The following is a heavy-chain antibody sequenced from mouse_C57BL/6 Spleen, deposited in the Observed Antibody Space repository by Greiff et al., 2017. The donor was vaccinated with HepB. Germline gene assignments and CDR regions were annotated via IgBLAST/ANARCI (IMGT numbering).Heavy chain of an antibody. V-gene: IGHV10-1*01. Sequence: EVKLMESGGGLVQPKGSLKLSCAASGFSFNTYAMNWVRQAPGKGLEWVARIRSKSNNYATYYADSVKDRFTISRDDSESMLYLQMNNLKTEDTAMYYCVDVTMDYWGQGTSVTVSS. CDR2: IRSKSNNYAT. J-gene: IGHJ4*01. CDR3: VDVTMDY. CDR1: GFSFNTYA.